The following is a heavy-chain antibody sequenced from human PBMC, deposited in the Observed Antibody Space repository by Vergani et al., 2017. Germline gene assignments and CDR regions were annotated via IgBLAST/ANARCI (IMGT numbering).Heavy chain of an antibody. CDR3: ASGKDTAMAIPTYYYDGMDV. V-gene: IGHV1-69*18. CDR1: GGTFSSYA. CDR2: IIPIFGTA. Sequence: QVQLVQSGAEVKKPGSSVKVSCKASGGTFSSYAISWVRQAPGQGLEWMGRIIPIFGTANYAQKFQGRVTITADESTSTAYMELSSLRSEDTAVYYCASGKDTAMAIPTYYYDGMDVWGQGTTVTVSS. J-gene: IGHJ6*02. D-gene: IGHD5-18*01.